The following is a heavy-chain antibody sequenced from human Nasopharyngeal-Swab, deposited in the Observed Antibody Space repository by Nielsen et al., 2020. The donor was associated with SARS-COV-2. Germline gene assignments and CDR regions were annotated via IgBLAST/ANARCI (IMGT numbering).Heavy chain of an antibody. D-gene: IGHD3-10*01. CDR2: IYPGDSDT. J-gene: IGHJ5*02. Sequence: VRPMPGKGLEWVGIIYPGDSDTRYSPSFQGQVTISADKSISTAYLQWSSLKASDTAMYYCARARPVYYYGSGSYFDGWGWFDPWGQGTLVTVSS. V-gene: IGHV5-51*01. CDR3: ARARPVYYYGSGSYFDGWGWFDP.